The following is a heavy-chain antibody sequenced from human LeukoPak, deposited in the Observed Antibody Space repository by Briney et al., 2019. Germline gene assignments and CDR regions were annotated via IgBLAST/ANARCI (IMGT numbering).Heavy chain of an antibody. CDR2: ISYDGSNK. D-gene: IGHD5-18*01. CDR3: ARDSSYGYYFDY. CDR1: GYTFSSYA. J-gene: IGHJ4*02. V-gene: IGHV3-30*04. Sequence: PGGSLRLSCGASGYTFSSYAMHWVRQAPGKGLEWVAVISYDGSNKYYADSVKGRFTISRDNSKNTLYLQMNSLRAEDTAVYYCARDSSYGYYFDYWGQGTLVTVSS.